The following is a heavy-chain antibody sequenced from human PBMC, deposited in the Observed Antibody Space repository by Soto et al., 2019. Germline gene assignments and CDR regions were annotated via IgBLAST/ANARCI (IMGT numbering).Heavy chain of an antibody. V-gene: IGHV3-48*02. CDR3: ARDKLPIFGVVIIGDGMDV. D-gene: IGHD3-3*01. Sequence: LRLSCAASGFTFSSYSMNWVRQAPGKGLEWVSYISSSSSTIYYADSVKGRFTISRDNAKNSLYLQMNSLRDEDTAVYYCARDKLPIFGVVIIGDGMDVWGQGTTVTVSS. CDR2: ISSSSSTI. J-gene: IGHJ6*02. CDR1: GFTFSSYS.